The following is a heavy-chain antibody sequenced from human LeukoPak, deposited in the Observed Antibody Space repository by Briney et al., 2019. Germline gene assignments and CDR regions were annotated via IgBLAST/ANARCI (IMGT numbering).Heavy chain of an antibody. CDR3: ARGPLDSGYTYFDY. Sequence: SETLSLTCTVSGGSISNYYWSWIRQPPGKGLEWIGYIYYTGITNYNPSLKSRVTISVDTSKNRFSLKLNSVTAADTAVYYCARGPLDSGYTYFDYWGQGTLVSVAS. J-gene: IGHJ4*02. CDR2: IYYTGIT. D-gene: IGHD5-12*01. CDR1: GGSISNYY. V-gene: IGHV4-59*01.